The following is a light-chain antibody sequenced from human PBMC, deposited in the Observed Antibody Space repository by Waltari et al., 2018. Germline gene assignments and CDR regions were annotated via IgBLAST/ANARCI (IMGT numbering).Light chain of an antibody. V-gene: IGLV1-40*01. Sequence: QSVLTQPPSVSGAPGQRVTISCTGSSSHIGADSGVHWYQHLPGTAPKLLIYVNNNRPSGVSDRFSGSKSGTSASLAITGLQAEDEADYYCQSYDSSLSGVVFGGGTKVTVL. CDR3: QSYDSSLSGVV. CDR2: VNN. CDR1: SSHIGADSG. J-gene: IGLJ3*02.